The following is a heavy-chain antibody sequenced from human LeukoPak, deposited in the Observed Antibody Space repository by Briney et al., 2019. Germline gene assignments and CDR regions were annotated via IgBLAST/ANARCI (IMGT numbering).Heavy chain of an antibody. D-gene: IGHD3-3*01. CDR1: GFTFSSYD. V-gene: IGHV3-30*18. Sequence: GRSLRLSCAASGFTFSSYDMHWVRQAPGKGLEWVAVISYDGSNRYYADSVKGRFTISRDNSKNTLYLQMNSLRAEDTAVYYCAKLREWYDAFDIWGQGTMVTVSS. CDR3: AKLREWYDAFDI. J-gene: IGHJ3*02. CDR2: ISYDGSNR.